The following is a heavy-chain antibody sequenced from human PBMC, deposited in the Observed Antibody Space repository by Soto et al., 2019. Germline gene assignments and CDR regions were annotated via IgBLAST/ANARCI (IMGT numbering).Heavy chain of an antibody. J-gene: IGHJ4*01. V-gene: IGHV1-69*09. Sequence: QVVLLQSGADVKEPGSSVNISCKTFGDVFSTDTINWVRQAPGQGLLWMGSIIPFLNLSNIEPTFMDRLSFTDDASTGTAFLKTRTRARENTAIYCGATLEDQKEHWGHGTLITVSS. CDR2: IIPFLNLS. CDR1: GDVFSTDT. D-gene: IGHD1-1*01. CDR3: ATLEDQKEH.